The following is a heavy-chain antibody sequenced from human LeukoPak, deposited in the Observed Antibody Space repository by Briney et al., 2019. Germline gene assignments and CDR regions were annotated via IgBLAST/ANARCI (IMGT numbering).Heavy chain of an antibody. Sequence: RPGGSLRLSCAASGFTFDDYGMSWVRHAPGKGLEWVSGINWNGGSTVYADSVKGRFTISRDNAKNSLYLQMNSLRAEDTALYYCARRAMRLGELSLKGTFDYWGQGTLVTVSS. J-gene: IGHJ4*02. V-gene: IGHV3-20*04. CDR3: ARRAMRLGELSLKGTFDY. CDR1: GFTFDDYG. CDR2: INWNGGST. D-gene: IGHD3-16*02.